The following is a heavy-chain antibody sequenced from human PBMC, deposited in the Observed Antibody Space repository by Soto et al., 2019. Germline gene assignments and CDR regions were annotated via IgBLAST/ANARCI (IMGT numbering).Heavy chain of an antibody. J-gene: IGHJ5*02. Sequence: QVQLQESGPGLMKPSQTLSLTCTVSGDSITRGDYYWSWIRPPPGKGLEWIGYIYHSGSASYSPSLKSRASIPVDTAKHQMSLRLSSVTAADTDVFYCARYGAKSGYMWFVPWGQGTLVAVSS. D-gene: IGHD3-16*02. CDR3: ARYGAKSGYMWFVP. CDR1: GDSITRGDYY. V-gene: IGHV4-30-4*01. CDR2: IYHSGSA.